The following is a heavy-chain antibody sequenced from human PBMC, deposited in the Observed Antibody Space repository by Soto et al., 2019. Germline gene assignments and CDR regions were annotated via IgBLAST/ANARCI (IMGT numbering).Heavy chain of an antibody. CDR1: GFTFSSYA. V-gene: IGHV3-30-3*01. J-gene: IGHJ5*02. CDR3: ARDGLVLAGPDNWFDP. D-gene: IGHD6-13*01. Sequence: GGSLRLSXAASGFTFSSYAMHWVRQAPGKGLEWVAVISYDGSNKYYADSVKGRFTISRDNSKNTLYLQMNSLRAEDTAVYYCARDGLVLAGPDNWFDPWGQGTLVTVSS. CDR2: ISYDGSNK.